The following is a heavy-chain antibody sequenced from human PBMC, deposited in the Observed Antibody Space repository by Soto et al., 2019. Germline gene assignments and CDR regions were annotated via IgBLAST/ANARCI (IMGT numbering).Heavy chain of an antibody. CDR3: ARRYGYSFDY. J-gene: IGHJ4*02. CDR1: GGSISTYY. CDR2: IYYSGST. D-gene: IGHD1-1*01. Sequence: SETLSLTCTVSGGSISTYYWSWIRQPPGKGLEWIGYIYYSGSTNYNPSLKSRVTILVDTSKNQFSLKLSSVTAADTAVYYCARRYGYSFDYWGQGTLVTVSS. V-gene: IGHV4-59*08.